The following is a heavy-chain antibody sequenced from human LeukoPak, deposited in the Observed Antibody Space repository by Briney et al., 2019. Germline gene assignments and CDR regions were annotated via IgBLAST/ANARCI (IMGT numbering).Heavy chain of an antibody. CDR2: IHYSGCT. D-gene: IGHD3-16*01. J-gene: IGHJ4*02. CDR1: GDSVSSYY. Sequence: SETLSLTCNVSGDSVSSYYWNWIRQPPGKGLEWIAYIHYSGCTNYNPSLRSRVTISVDTSKNQFSLKLSSVTAADTAVYYCARERNGGTFDYWGQGTLVTVSS. CDR3: ARERNGGTFDY. V-gene: IGHV4-59*02.